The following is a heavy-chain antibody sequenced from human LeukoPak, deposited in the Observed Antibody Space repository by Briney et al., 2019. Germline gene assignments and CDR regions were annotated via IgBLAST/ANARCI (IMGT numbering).Heavy chain of an antibody. CDR1: GYTFASYA. J-gene: IGHJ6*04. D-gene: IGHD3-10*01. V-gene: IGHV1-3*01. CDR2: INAGNGNT. Sequence: ASVKVSCKASGYTFASYAMHWVRQAPGQRLEWMGWINAGNGNTKYSQKFQGRVTITRDTSASTAYMELSSLRSEDTAVYYCAREGFGVLSGYYGIDVWGKGTTVTVSS. CDR3: AREGFGVLSGYYGIDV.